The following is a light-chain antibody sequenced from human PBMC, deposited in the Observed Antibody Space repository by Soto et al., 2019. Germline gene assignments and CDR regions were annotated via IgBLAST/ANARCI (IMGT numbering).Light chain of an antibody. V-gene: IGKV3-11*01. CDR1: QSVSSY. J-gene: IGKJ5*01. CDR2: DVS. CDR3: HQRQYRPPIT. Sequence: EIVMTQSPATLSVSPGERATLSCRSSQSVSSYLAWYQXXPGQAPRLLXYDVSNRATGIPARFSGSGSGTDFSLTISSLEPEDFAVYYCHQRQYRPPITFGQGTRLEIK.